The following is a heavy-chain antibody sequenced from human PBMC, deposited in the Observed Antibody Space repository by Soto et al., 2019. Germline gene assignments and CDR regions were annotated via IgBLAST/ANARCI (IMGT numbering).Heavy chain of an antibody. Sequence: ASVKVSCKASGYTFTSYVITWVRQAPGQGLEWMGWISAYNVDTYYAQKVQGRVTMTTDTSTNTAFMELRSLRFDDTAVYYCARGGRWLYFDYWGQGTLVTVSS. CDR1: GYTFTSYV. CDR3: ARGGRWLYFDY. J-gene: IGHJ4*02. V-gene: IGHV1-18*01. CDR2: ISAYNVDT. D-gene: IGHD5-12*01.